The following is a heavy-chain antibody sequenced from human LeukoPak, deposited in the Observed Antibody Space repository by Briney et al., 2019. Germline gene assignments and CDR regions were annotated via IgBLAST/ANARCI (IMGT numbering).Heavy chain of an antibody. J-gene: IGHJ4*02. CDR2: IIPIFGTA. CDR3: ASYYDSSGAPFDY. Sequence: SVKVSCKASGGTFSSYAISWVRQAPGQGLEWMGGIIPIFGTADHAQKFQGRVTITTDESTSTAYMELSSLRSEDTAVYYCASYYDSSGAPFDYWGQGTLVTVSS. CDR1: GGTFSSYA. D-gene: IGHD3-22*01. V-gene: IGHV1-69*05.